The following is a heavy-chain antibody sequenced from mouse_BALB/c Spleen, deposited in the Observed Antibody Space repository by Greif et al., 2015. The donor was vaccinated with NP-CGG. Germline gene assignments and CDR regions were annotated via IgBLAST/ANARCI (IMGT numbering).Heavy chain of an antibody. J-gene: IGHJ4*01. Sequence: VQLQQSGPELMKPGASVKISCKTSGYTFTDYVISWVKQRTGQGLEWIGEIYPGSGSTYYNEKFKGKATLTAYKYSTTAYMQLSSLTSDDSAVYFCARKGDGNYRAMDYWGQGTSVTASS. V-gene: IGHV1-77*01. CDR1: GYTFTDYV. CDR3: ARKGDGNYRAMDY. CDR2: IYPGSGST. D-gene: IGHD2-1*01.